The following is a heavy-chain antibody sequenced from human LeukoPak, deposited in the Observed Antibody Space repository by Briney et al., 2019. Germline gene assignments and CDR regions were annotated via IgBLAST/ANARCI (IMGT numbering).Heavy chain of an antibody. J-gene: IGHJ4*02. V-gene: IGHV3-33*01. Sequence: PGGSLRLSCAASGFTFSSYGMHWVRQAPGKGLDWVAVIWYDGSNTYHGDSVKGRFTVSRDNSKNTLYLQMNSLRAEDTAVYYCARARNDYDSNGFSTLDYWGQGTLVTVSS. CDR1: GFTFSSYG. D-gene: IGHD3-22*01. CDR3: ARARNDYDSNGFSTLDY. CDR2: IWYDGSNT.